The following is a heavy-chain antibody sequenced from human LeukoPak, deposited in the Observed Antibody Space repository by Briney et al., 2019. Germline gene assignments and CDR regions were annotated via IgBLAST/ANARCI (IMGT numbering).Heavy chain of an antibody. CDR1: GFTFSDGW. CDR3: ATNGPTGYEVNY. V-gene: IGHV3-15*01. Sequence: GGSLRLSCAASGFTFSDGWMTRVCQAPGKGLEWVGLIKSNTHGGTKDYVAPVKGRFSISRDDSKNMVYLQMNSLRTEDTAVYYCATNGPTGYEVNYWGQGSLVTVSS. J-gene: IGHJ4*02. CDR2: IKSNTHGGTK. D-gene: IGHD6-13*01.